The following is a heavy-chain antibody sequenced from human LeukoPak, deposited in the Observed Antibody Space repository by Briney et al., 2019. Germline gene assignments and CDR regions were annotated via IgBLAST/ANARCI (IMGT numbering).Heavy chain of an antibody. D-gene: IGHD1-7*01. CDR1: GGSISSYY. V-gene: IGHV4-59*01. CDR3: ARDNWNYGSSMDV. Sequence: SETLSLTCTVSGGSISSYYWSWIRQPPGKGLEWIGYIYYSGSTNYNPSLKSRVAISVDTSKNQFSLKLSSVTAADTAVYYCARDNWNYGSSMDVWGRGTTVTVSS. J-gene: IGHJ6*02. CDR2: IYYSGST.